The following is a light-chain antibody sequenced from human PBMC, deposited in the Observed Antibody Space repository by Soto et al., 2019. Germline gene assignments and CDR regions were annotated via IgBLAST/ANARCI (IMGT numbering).Light chain of an antibody. CDR1: QSISSW. CDR2: KAS. J-gene: IGKJ1*01. Sequence: DIQMTQSPSTLSASVGDRVTITCRASQSISSWLAWYQQKPGKAPKLLIYKASSLESGVPSRFSGSESGTEFTLTISSLQRDDFATYYCQQYNSYSRTFGQGTKVESK. V-gene: IGKV1-5*03. CDR3: QQYNSYSRT.